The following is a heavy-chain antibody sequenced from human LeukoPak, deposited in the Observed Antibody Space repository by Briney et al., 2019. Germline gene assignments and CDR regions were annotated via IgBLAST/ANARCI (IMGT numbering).Heavy chain of an antibody. V-gene: IGHV1-2*02. J-gene: IGHJ6*02. D-gene: IGHD3-10*01. CDR2: IKPNSGGT. CDR3: ARSITMVRGILDYYYYGMDV. Sequence: ASVKVSCKASGYTFTGYYMHWVRQAPGQGLEWMGWIKPNSGGTNYAQKFQGRVTMTRDTSISTAYMELSRLRSDDTAVYYCARSITMVRGILDYYYYGMDVWGQGTTVTVSS. CDR1: GYTFTGYY.